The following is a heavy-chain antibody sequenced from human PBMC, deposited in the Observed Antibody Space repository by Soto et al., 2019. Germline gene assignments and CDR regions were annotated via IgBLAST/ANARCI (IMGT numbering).Heavy chain of an antibody. D-gene: IGHD3-3*01. Sequence: LRLSCTASGFTFGDYAMSWVRQAPGKGLEWVGFIRSKAYGGTTEYAASVKGRFTISRDDSKSIAYLQMNSLKTEDTAVYYCTRDPETYYDFWSGYPTSYAYYYYGMDVWGQGTTVTVSS. CDR1: GFTFGDYA. CDR3: TRDPETYYDFWSGYPTSYAYYYYGMDV. CDR2: IRSKAYGGTT. V-gene: IGHV3-49*04. J-gene: IGHJ6*02.